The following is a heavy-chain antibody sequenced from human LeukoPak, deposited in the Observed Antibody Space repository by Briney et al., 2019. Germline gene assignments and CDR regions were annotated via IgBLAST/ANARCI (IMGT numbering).Heavy chain of an antibody. CDR3: AKGKESAVAGYYFDY. CDR2: ISWNSGSI. Sequence: GGSLRLSCAASGFTLDDYAMHWVRHAPGKGLEWVSGISWNSGSIGYADSVKGRFTISRDNAKNSLYLQMNSLRAEDMALYYCAKGKESAVAGYYFDYWGQGTLVTVSS. D-gene: IGHD6-19*01. CDR1: GFTLDDYA. J-gene: IGHJ4*02. V-gene: IGHV3-9*03.